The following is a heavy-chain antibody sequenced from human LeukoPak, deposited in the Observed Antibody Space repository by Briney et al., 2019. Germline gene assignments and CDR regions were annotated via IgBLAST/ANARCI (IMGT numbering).Heavy chain of an antibody. J-gene: IGHJ4*02. CDR3: AREDSSSFLRIFDY. V-gene: IGHV4-39*07. CDR2: IYYSGST. Sequence: SETLSLTCTVSGGSISSYYWGWIRQPPGKGLEWIGSIYYSGSTYYNPSLKSRVTISVDTSKNQFSLKLSSVTAADTAVYYCAREDSSSFLRIFDYWGQGTLVTVSS. CDR1: GGSISSYY. D-gene: IGHD6-13*01.